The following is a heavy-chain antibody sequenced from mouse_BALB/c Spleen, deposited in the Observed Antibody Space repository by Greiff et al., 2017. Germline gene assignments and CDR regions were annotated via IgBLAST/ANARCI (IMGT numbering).Heavy chain of an antibody. CDR3: ARGDYDYDKFAY. Sequence: VQLKESGGGLVKPGGSLKLSCAASGFTFSSYAMSWVRQSPEKRLEWVAEISSGGSYTYYPDTVTGRFTISRDNAKNTLYLEMSSLRSEDTAMYYCARGDYDYDKFAYWGQGTLVTVSA. CDR1: GFTFSSYA. D-gene: IGHD2-4*01. V-gene: IGHV5-9-4*01. CDR2: ISSGGSYT. J-gene: IGHJ3*01.